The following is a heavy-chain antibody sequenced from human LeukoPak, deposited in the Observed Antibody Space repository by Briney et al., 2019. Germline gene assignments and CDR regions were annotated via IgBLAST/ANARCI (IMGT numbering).Heavy chain of an antibody. J-gene: IGHJ4*02. Sequence: GGSLRLSCAASGFIFTNYGMHWVRQAPGKGPEWLAVIWYDGDHKYYADSVKGRFTISRDNSKNTLYLQMNSLRAEDTAVYYCAAFDYWGQGTLVTVSS. V-gene: IGHV3-33*01. CDR2: IWYDGDHK. CDR1: GFIFTNYG. CDR3: AAFDY.